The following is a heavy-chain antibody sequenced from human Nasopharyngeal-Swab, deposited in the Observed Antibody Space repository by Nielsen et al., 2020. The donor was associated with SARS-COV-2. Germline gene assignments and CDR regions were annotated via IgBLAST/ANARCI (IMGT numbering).Heavy chain of an antibody. J-gene: IGHJ3*02. Sequence: GESLKISCAASGIAFDDYGMSWVRQAPGKGLAWVCAFNWNGGGSGHADSVKGRFTVSRDNAKNFLYPQMNSLRTEDTALYHCASLWGDYNQGNAFDIWGLGTMVAVSS. D-gene: IGHD4-17*01. CDR3: ASLWGDYNQGNAFDI. CDR1: GIAFDDYG. V-gene: IGHV3-20*01. CDR2: FNWNGGGS.